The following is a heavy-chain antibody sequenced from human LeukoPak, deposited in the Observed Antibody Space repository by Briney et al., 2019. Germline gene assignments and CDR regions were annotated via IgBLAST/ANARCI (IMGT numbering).Heavy chain of an antibody. J-gene: IGHJ3*02. D-gene: IGHD2-2*02. CDR2: IIPIFGTA. Sequence: SVKVSCKASGGTFSSYAISWVRQAPRQGLEWMGGIIPIFGTANYAQKFQGRVTITADESTSTAYMELSSLRSEDTAVYYCTQWPKQYCSSTSCYSLPGGLDAFDIWGQGTMVTVSS. V-gene: IGHV1-69*13. CDR3: TQWPKQYCSSTSCYSLPGGLDAFDI. CDR1: GGTFSSYA.